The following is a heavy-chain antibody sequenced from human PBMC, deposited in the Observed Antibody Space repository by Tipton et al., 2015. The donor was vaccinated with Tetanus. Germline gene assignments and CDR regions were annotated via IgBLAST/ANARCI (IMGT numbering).Heavy chain of an antibody. J-gene: IGHJ4*02. CDR2: ISNGNT. CDR1: RGPISSYY. Sequence: GLVKPSETLSLTCTVSRGPISSYYWSWIRQPAGKGLEWVGHISNGNTDYSASLKSRATLSVDLSKNQFSLQLRAVTAADTAVYFCVRGRGLGAYSYGFEYWGPGALVTVSS. CDR3: VRGRGLGAYSYGFEY. D-gene: IGHD5-18*01. V-gene: IGHV4-4*07.